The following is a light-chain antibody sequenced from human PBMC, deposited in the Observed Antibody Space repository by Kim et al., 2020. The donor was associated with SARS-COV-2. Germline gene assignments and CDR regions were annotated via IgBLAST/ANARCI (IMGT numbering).Light chain of an antibody. V-gene: IGKV1-27*01. CDR3: QKYNSAPEP. CDR1: QGISNY. Sequence: ASGGDRVTITSRASQGISNYLAWYQQKPGKVPKLLIYAASTWQSGVPSRFSGSGSGTDFTLTISSLQPEDVATYYCQKYNSAPEPFGQGTRLEIK. J-gene: IGKJ5*01. CDR2: AAS.